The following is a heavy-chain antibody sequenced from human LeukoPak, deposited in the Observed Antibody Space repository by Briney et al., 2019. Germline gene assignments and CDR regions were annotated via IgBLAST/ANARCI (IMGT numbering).Heavy chain of an antibody. CDR1: GFTFSSYG. Sequence: GGSLRLSCAASGFTFSSYGMHWVRQAPGKGLEWVAVIWYDGSNKYYADSERGRFTISRDNSKNTLYLHMTSLRAEDTAVYYCARGGRYYYDSSGYYDYYYGMDVWGQGTTVTVSS. CDR2: IWYDGSNK. CDR3: ARGGRYYYDSSGYYDYYYGMDV. D-gene: IGHD3-22*01. V-gene: IGHV3-33*01. J-gene: IGHJ6*02.